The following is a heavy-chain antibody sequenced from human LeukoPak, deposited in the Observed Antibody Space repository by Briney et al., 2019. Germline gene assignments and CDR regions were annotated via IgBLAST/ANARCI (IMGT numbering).Heavy chain of an antibody. Sequence: SETLSLTCAVYGGSFNGYYWRWIRQPPGKERQWLGEINHSGGTNYNPSLKSRVTLSVDASKNQLSLKLSSVTAADTAVYYCARSSNLGNNYYYYAMDVWGQGTTVTVSS. CDR3: ARSSNLGNNYYYYAMDV. V-gene: IGHV4-34*01. CDR1: GGSFNGYY. J-gene: IGHJ6*02. CDR2: INHSGGT. D-gene: IGHD4-11*01.